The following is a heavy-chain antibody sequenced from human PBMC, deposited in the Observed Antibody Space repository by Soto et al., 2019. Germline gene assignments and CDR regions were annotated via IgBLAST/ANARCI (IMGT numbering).Heavy chain of an antibody. CDR1: GFTFINYA. CDR3: AKRPLIAAAGTGNLFVP. J-gene: IGHJ5*02. V-gene: IGHV3-23*01. Sequence: GGSLRLSCAASGFTFINYAMSWVLQAPGKGLEWVSAISGTGGSTYHADSVKGRFTISRDNSKNTLFLQMNSLRAEDTAVYYCAKRPLIAAAGTGNLFVPWGPAPPRPRLL. D-gene: IGHD6-13*01. CDR2: ISGTGGST.